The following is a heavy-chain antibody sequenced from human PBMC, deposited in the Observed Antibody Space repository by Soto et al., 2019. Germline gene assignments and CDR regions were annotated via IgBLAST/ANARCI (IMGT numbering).Heavy chain of an antibody. J-gene: IGHJ4*02. CDR1: GFPFSSYA. V-gene: IGHV3-23*01. Sequence: GGSLRLSCAASGFPFSSYAMSWVRQAPGKGLEWVSAISGSGGTTYYADSVKGRFTISRDNSKKTLFLQMNSLRAEDTAVYYCAKNNGFSYGYLNYWGQGTLVTVSS. CDR2: ISGSGGTT. D-gene: IGHD5-18*01. CDR3: AKNNGFSYGYLNY.